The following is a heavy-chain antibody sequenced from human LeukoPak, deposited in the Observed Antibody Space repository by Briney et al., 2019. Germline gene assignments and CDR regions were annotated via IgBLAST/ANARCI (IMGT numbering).Heavy chain of an antibody. CDR3: ARGGDIVVVPDPRFDP. J-gene: IGHJ5*02. V-gene: IGHV3-21*01. Sequence: GGSLRLSCAASGFTFSSYAMSWVRQAPGKGLEWVSSISSSSSYIYYADSVKGRFTISRDNAKNSLYLQMNSLRAEDTAVYYCARGGDIVVVPDPRFDPWGQGTLVTVSS. CDR1: GFTFSSYA. CDR2: ISSSSSYI. D-gene: IGHD2-2*01.